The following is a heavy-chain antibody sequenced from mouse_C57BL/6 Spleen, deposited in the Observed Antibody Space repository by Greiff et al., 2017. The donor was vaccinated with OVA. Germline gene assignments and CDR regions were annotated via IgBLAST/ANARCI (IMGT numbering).Heavy chain of an antibody. CDR2: IYPGSGNT. V-gene: IGHV1-76*01. CDR3: ARMPPSTDGAY. CDR1: GYTFTDYY. J-gene: IGHJ3*01. Sequence: QVQLQQSGAELVRPGASVKLSCKASGYTFTDYYINWVKQRPGQGLEWIARIYPGSGNTYYNEKFKGKATLTAEKSSSTAYMQLSSLTSEDSAVYFCARMPPSTDGAYWGQGTLVTVSA.